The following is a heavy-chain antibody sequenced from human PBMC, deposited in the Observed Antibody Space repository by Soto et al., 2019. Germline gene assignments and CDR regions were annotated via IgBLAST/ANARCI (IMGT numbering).Heavy chain of an antibody. CDR1: GGSISSSSSY. J-gene: IGHJ4*02. V-gene: IGHV4-39*01. CDR2: IYYIGTT. Sequence: QLQLQESGPGLVKPSETLSLTCSVSGGSISSSSSYWDWLRQSPGGGLEWIGSIYYIGTTYYNPSLKSRVTMSVDTSKNQFSLNLTSVTAADTAVYFCATHPNRPVPGDFWGQGTLITVSS. CDR3: ATHPNRPVPGDF. D-gene: IGHD6-19*01.